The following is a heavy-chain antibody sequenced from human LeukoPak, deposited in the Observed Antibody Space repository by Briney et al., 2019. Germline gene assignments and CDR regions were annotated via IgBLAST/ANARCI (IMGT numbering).Heavy chain of an antibody. CDR2: IKEDGSEK. J-gene: IGHJ4*02. V-gene: IGHV3-7*05. Sequence: GGSVRLSYAPTGSTTSTYWTSWARQVPGEWMEWVVNIKEDGSEKNYVGSGKGQFTISRDNAKTLLYLEMTSLGAEDTAVYYGARDWAVAGTGYWGQGTLVTVSS. D-gene: IGHD6-19*01. CDR1: GSTTSTYW. CDR3: ARDWAVAGTGY.